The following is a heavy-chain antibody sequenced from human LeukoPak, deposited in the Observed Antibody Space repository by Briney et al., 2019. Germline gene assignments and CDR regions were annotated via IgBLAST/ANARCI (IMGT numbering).Heavy chain of an antibody. CDR1: GGSISNYY. CDR3: ARDSISMIRGVIVGYYGMDV. V-gene: IGHV4-59*01. CDR2: IYYSGST. D-gene: IGHD3-10*01. J-gene: IGHJ6*02. Sequence: SETLSLTCTVSGGSISNYYWSWIRQPPGKGLEWIGVIYYSGSTRYNPSLKSRVTISVDTSKNQFSLKLSSVTAADTAVYYCARDSISMIRGVIVGYYGMDVWGQGTTVTVSS.